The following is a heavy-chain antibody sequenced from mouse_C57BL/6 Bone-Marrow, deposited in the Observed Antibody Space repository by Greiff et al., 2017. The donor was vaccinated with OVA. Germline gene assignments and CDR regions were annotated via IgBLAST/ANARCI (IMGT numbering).Heavy chain of an antibody. J-gene: IGHJ3*01. V-gene: IGHV1-81*01. CDR1: GYTFTSYG. Sequence: QVQLKESGAELARPGASVKLSCKASGYTFTSYGISWVKQRTGQGLEWIGEIYPRSGNTYYNEKFKGKATLTADKSSSTAYMELRSLTSEDSAVYYCARSYDGYHSAWLAYWGQGTLVTVSA. CDR2: IYPRSGNT. CDR3: ARSYDGYHSAWLAY. D-gene: IGHD2-3*01.